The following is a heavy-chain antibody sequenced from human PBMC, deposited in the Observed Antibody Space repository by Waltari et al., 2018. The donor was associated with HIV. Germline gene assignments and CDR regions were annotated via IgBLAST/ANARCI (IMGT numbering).Heavy chain of an antibody. V-gene: IGHV3-74*01. CDR3: AREISNNSGRYFDY. J-gene: IGHJ4*02. CDR2: INTYEICT. CDR1: GFTFSTYW. Sequence: EVQLVESGGGLVQPGGSLRLSCAASGFTFSTYWMHWVRQAPGKGLVLVSRINTYEICTTYADSVNGLFTISRDNAKNTLYLQMNSRRAEDTAVYYCAREISNNSGRYFDYWGQGTLVTVSS. D-gene: IGHD1-26*01.